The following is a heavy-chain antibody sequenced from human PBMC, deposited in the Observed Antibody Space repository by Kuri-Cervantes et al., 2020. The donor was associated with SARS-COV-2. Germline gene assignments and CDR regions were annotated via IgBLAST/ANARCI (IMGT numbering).Heavy chain of an antibody. CDR3: ARDLRLGNSLDY. V-gene: IGHV3-11*04. CDR2: ISSSGSAI. Sequence: LSLTCAASGFIFSDYYMTWIRQPPGKGLEWVSYISSSGSAINYTDSVKGRFTISRDNAKNSVYLQMNSLRAEDTAVYYCARDLRLGNSLDYWGQGTLVTVSS. CDR1: GFIFSDYY. D-gene: IGHD7-27*01. J-gene: IGHJ4*02.